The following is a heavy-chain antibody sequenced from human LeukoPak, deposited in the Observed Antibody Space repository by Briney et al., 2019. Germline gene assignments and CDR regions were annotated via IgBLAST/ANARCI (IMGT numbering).Heavy chain of an antibody. CDR3: GRRGSSSWYVY. V-gene: IGHV3-7*01. D-gene: IGHD6-13*01. Sequence: GVSLRLSCAASGFTFSSYWMSWVRQAPGKALEWVASIKQDGSEKFYVDSVKGRFTISRDSAKNSVYLQMNSLRAEDTAVYYCGRRGSSSWYVYWGQGTLVTVSS. J-gene: IGHJ4*02. CDR2: IKQDGSEK. CDR1: GFTFSSYW.